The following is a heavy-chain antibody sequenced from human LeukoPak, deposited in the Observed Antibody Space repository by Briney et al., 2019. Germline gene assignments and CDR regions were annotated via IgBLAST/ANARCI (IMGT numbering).Heavy chain of an antibody. J-gene: IGHJ3*02. D-gene: IGHD2-8*01. CDR2: ISSSSSTI. V-gene: IGHV3-48*04. CDR1: GFTFSNYS. CDR3: ARVGGGYCTNGVCYGQDAFDI. Sequence: GGSLRLSCAASGFTFSNYSMNWVRQAPGKGVEWVSYISSSSSTIYYADSVKGRFTISRDNAKNSLYLQMNSLRAEDTAVYYCARVGGGYCTNGVCYGQDAFDIWGQGTMVTVSS.